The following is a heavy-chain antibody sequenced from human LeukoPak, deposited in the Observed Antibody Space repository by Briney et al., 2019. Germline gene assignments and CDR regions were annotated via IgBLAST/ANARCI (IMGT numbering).Heavy chain of an antibody. CDR1: GFTFSSYA. Sequence: GGSLRLSCAASGFTFSSYAMHWVRQAPGKGLEWVAVISYDGSNKYYADSVKGRFTISRDNSKNTLYLQMNSLRAEDTAVYYCAGDSSGLYYFDYWGQGTLVTVSS. V-gene: IGHV3-30-3*01. CDR3: AGDSSGLYYFDY. J-gene: IGHJ4*02. CDR2: ISYDGSNK. D-gene: IGHD6-19*01.